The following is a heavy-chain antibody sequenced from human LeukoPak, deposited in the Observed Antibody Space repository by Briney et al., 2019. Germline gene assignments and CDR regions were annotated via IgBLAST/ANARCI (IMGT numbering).Heavy chain of an antibody. Sequence: ASVKVSCKASGYTSTNYYMHWVRQAPGQGLEWMGIINPSGSSTSYAQKFQGRVTMTRDTSTSTVYMELSSLRSEDTAVYYCARDIFMVRGVITEVAFDYWGQGTLVTVSS. CDR1: GYTSTNYY. J-gene: IGHJ4*02. D-gene: IGHD3-10*01. CDR2: INPSGSST. CDR3: ARDIFMVRGVITEVAFDY. V-gene: IGHV1-46*01.